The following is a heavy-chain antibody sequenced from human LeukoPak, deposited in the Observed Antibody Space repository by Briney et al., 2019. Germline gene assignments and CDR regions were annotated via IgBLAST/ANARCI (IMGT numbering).Heavy chain of an antibody. J-gene: IGHJ4*02. Sequence: GGSLRLSCAASDFRFSSFWMSWVRQAPGRKLEWVANTNQDGSEKYYVDSVKGRFTISRDNAKNSVYLQMNSLRGEDSAVYYCARDYGGNSIDYWGQGTLVTVSS. CDR1: DFRFSSFW. CDR2: TNQDGSEK. V-gene: IGHV3-7*01. D-gene: IGHD4-23*01. CDR3: ARDYGGNSIDY.